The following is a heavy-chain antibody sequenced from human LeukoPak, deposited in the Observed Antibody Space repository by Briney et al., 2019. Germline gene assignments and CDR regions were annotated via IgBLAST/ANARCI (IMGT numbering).Heavy chain of an antibody. CDR3: AKDRYYDSSGYYGNWFDP. CDR1: GFPFSSYA. Sequence: GGSLRLSCAASGFPFSSYAMSWVRQAPGKGLEWVSAISGSGGSTYYADSVKGRFTISRDNSKNTLYLQMNSLRAEDTAVYYCAKDRYYDSSGYYGNWFDPWGQGTLVTVSS. J-gene: IGHJ5*02. CDR2: ISGSGGST. D-gene: IGHD3-22*01. V-gene: IGHV3-23*01.